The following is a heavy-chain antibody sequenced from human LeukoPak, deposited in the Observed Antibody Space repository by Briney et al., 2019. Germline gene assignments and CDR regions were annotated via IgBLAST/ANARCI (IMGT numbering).Heavy chain of an antibody. CDR2: IYYSGST. J-gene: IGHJ4*02. D-gene: IGHD6-13*01. V-gene: IGHV4-61*01. Sequence: SETLSLTCTVSGGSVSSGSYYWSWIRQPPGKGLEWIGYIYYSGSTNYNPSLKSRVTISVDTSKNQSSLKLSSVTAADTAVYYCAREYPIAAAGHFDYWGQGTLVTVSS. CDR3: AREYPIAAAGHFDY. CDR1: GGSVSSGSYY.